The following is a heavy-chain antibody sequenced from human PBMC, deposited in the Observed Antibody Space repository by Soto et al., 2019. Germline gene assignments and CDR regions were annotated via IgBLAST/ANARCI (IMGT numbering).Heavy chain of an antibody. CDR1: GFTFSNAW. J-gene: IGHJ4*02. CDR3: TTDILKVFGVVTTGY. Sequence: NPGGSLRLSCAASGFTFSNAWMSWVRQAPGKGLEWVGRIKSKTDGGTTDYAAPVKGRFTISRDDSKNTLYLQMNSLKTEDTAVYYCTTDILKVFGVVTTGYWGQGTLVTVSS. V-gene: IGHV3-15*01. D-gene: IGHD3-3*01. CDR2: IKSKTDGGTT.